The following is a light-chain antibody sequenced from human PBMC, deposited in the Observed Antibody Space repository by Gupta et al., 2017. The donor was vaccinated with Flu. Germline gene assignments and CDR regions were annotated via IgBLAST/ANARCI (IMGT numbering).Light chain of an antibody. CDR2: EVN. V-gene: IGLV2-14*01. CDR1: SSDVGGYNH. J-gene: IGLJ1*01. Sequence: SITISCTGTSSDVGGYNHVSWYQQQPGKDPKVMMDEVNNRPSGMSNRGSGSKSGNNASLPTSGLQAEDEADDYCISYTSISTYVFGTGTKVTVL. CDR3: ISYTSISTYV.